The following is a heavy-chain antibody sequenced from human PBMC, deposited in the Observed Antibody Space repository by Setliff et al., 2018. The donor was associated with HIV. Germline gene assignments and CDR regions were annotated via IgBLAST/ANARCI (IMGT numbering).Heavy chain of an antibody. D-gene: IGHD3-3*01. CDR3: ARPSLGIGGGSKFDS. V-gene: IGHV4-39*01. Sequence: SETLSLTCTVSGASMRGTNYYWGWVRQPPGKGLEWIGNFHFSGSTYYNPSLKSRVTISVDPSQNQFSLCLISVTAADAAIYYCARPSLGIGGGSKFDSWGQGIRVTVSS. CDR1: GASMRGTNYY. CDR2: FHFSGST. J-gene: IGHJ4*02.